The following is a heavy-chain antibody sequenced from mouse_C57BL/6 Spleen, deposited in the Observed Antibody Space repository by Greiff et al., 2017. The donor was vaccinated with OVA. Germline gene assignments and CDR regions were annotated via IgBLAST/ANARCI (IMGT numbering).Heavy chain of an antibody. J-gene: IGHJ3*01. V-gene: IGHV5-6*01. D-gene: IGHD2-5*01. CDR3: AREGAYYSNYEFAY. CDR2: ISSGGSYT. Sequence: EVQLVESGGDLVKPGGSLKLSCAASGFTFSSYGMSWVRQTPDKRLEWVATISSGGSYTYYPDSVKGRFTISRDNTKNTLYLQMSSLKSEDTARYYSAREGAYYSNYEFAYWGQGTLVTVSA. CDR1: GFTFSSYG.